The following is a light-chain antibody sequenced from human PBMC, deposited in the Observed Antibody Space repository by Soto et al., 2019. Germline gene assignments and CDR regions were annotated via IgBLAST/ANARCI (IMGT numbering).Light chain of an antibody. J-gene: IGLJ2*01. Sequence: QPVLTQSPSASASLGASVKLTCTLSSRHNTNAIAWHPQQPKKGPRFLMKVNSDGSHFKGDGIPDRFSGSSSGAERYLTISSLQSEDEADYYCQAWATGIHIFGGGTKLTVL. CDR2: VNSDGSH. V-gene: IGLV4-69*01. CDR1: SRHNTNA. CDR3: QAWATGIHI.